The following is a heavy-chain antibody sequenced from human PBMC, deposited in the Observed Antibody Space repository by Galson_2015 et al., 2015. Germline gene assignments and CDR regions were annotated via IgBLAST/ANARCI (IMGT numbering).Heavy chain of an antibody. CDR1: GFTFSDYY. D-gene: IGHD3-22*01. Sequence: PLRLSCAASGFTFSDYYMSWIRQAPGKGLEWVSYISSSGSTIYYADSVKGRFTISRDNAKNSLYLQMNSLRAEDTAVYYCARESYDSSGYPRVGEPLFDIWGQGTMVTVSS. V-gene: IGHV3-11*04. CDR2: ISSSGSTI. CDR3: ARESYDSSGYPRVGEPLFDI. J-gene: IGHJ3*02.